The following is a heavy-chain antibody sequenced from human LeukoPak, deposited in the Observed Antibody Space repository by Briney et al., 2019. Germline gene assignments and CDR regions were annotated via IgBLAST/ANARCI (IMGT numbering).Heavy chain of an antibody. V-gene: IGHV4-34*01. CDR2: INHSGST. D-gene: IGHD6-19*01. CDR3: ARHVPYNSGWYIDY. Sequence: PSETLSLTCAVYGGSFSGYYWSWVRQPPGKGLEWIGEINHSGSTNYNPSLKSRVTISVDTSKNQFSLKLSSVPAADTAVYYCARHVPYNSGWYIDYWGQGTLVTVSS. J-gene: IGHJ4*02. CDR1: GGSFSGYY.